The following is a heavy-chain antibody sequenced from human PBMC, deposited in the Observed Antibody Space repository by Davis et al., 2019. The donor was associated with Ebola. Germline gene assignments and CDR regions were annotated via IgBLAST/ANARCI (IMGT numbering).Heavy chain of an antibody. CDR3: ARVESTVTTSWFDP. V-gene: IGHV4-59*01. CDR1: GGSFSGYY. D-gene: IGHD4-17*01. J-gene: IGHJ5*02. Sequence: SETLSLTCAVYGGSFSGYYWSWIRQPPGKGLEWIGYIYYSGSTNYNPSLKSRVTISLDTSKNQFSLKLSSVTAADTAVYYCARVESTVTTSWFDPWGQGTLVTVSS. CDR2: IYYSGST.